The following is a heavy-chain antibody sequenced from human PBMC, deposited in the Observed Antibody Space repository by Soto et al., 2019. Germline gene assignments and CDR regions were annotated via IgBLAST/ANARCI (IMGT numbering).Heavy chain of an antibody. CDR2: MNPNSGNT. CDR3: ASGSTYYDFWSGYFGPNYYYYGMDV. D-gene: IGHD3-3*01. V-gene: IGHV1-8*01. Sequence: ASVKVSCKASGYTFTSYYINWVRQATGQGREWMGWMNPNSGNTGYAQKFQGRVTMTRNTSISTAYMELSSLRSEDTAVYYCASGSTYYDFWSGYFGPNYYYYGMDVWGQGTTVTVSS. J-gene: IGHJ6*02. CDR1: GYTFTSYY.